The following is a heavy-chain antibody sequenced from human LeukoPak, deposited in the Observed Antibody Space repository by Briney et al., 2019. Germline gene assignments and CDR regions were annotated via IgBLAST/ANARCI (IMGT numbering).Heavy chain of an antibody. CDR1: GYTFTSYG. CDR3: ARGYYDILTGYYSGPPGLPDY. Sequence: GASVKVSCKASGYTFTSYGISWVRQAPGQGLEWMGWISAYNGNTNYAQKLQGRVTMTTDTSTSTAYMELRSLRSDDTAVYYCARGYYDILTGYYSGPPGLPDYWGQGTLVTVSS. D-gene: IGHD3-9*01. CDR2: ISAYNGNT. J-gene: IGHJ4*02. V-gene: IGHV1-18*01.